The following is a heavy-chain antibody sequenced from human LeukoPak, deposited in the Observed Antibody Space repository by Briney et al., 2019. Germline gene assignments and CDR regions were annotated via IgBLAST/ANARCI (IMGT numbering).Heavy chain of an antibody. J-gene: IGHJ4*02. CDR1: GYTFTTYS. V-gene: IGHV1-3*01. D-gene: IGHD1-26*01. CDR2: INAGSGYI. Sequence: APVKVSCKASGYTFTTYSMHWMRQAPGQRLEWMGWINAGSGYISYSQKFQGRVAISADTPASTAYMELSSPRSEDTAVYFCARDRGGATTAYWGQGTLVTVSS. CDR3: ARDRGGATTAY.